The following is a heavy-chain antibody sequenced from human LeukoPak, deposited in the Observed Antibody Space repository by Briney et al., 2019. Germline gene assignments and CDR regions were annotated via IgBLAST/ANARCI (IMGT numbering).Heavy chain of an antibody. CDR3: ARDLRFYDY. CDR1: GFTFSSYW. V-gene: IGHV3-7*01. Sequence: GGSLRLSCAASGFTFSSYWMSWVRRAPGKGLEWVANIKQDGSGKYYVDSVKGRFTISRDNAKSSLYLQMNSLRAEDTAVYYCARDLRFYDYWGQGTLVTVSS. D-gene: IGHD3-3*01. J-gene: IGHJ4*02. CDR2: IKQDGSGK.